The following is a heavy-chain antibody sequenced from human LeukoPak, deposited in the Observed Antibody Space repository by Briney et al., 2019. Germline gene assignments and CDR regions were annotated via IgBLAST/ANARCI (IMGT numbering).Heavy chain of an antibody. Sequence: SETLSLTCTVSGGSISSYFWIWIRQPPGKGLEWIGYIYYSGNTNSNPSLKSRVTISLDTSKNQFSLKLNSVTAADTAVYYCARSDIWGSYRFLDYWGQGALVTVSS. J-gene: IGHJ4*02. CDR3: ARSDIWGSYRFLDY. CDR1: GGSISSYF. D-gene: IGHD3-16*02. V-gene: IGHV4-59*01. CDR2: IYYSGNT.